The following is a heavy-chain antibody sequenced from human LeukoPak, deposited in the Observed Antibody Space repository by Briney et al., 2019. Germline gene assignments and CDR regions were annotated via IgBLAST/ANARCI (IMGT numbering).Heavy chain of an antibody. CDR3: ARNFDMKGFDP. D-gene: IGHD3-9*01. CDR1: VCTHIDQL. Sequence: GASVTVSFKYAVCTHIDQLMYWLRAAPGQGLEWMGWINSDSGFTKYAQKFHGRVTMTRDTFIKTVYMDLTRLTSDDTAVYYCARNFDMKGFDPWGQGTLVTVSS. V-gene: IGHV1-2*02. CDR2: INSDSGFT. J-gene: IGHJ5*02.